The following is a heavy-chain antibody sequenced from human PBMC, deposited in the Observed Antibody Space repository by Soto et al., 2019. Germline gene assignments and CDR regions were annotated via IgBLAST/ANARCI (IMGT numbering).Heavy chain of an antibody. V-gene: IGHV3-23*01. Sequence: EVQLLESGGGLVQPGGSLRLSCAASGFTFSNNAMSWVRQAQGKGLERVSGISGSGGTTYYADSVKGRFTISRDNSKNTLYLQMNSLRAEDTAVYYCAKRTGSAYHDYWGQGTLVTVSS. CDR1: GFTFSNNA. J-gene: IGHJ4*02. CDR2: ISGSGGTT. D-gene: IGHD6-19*01. CDR3: AKRTGSAYHDY.